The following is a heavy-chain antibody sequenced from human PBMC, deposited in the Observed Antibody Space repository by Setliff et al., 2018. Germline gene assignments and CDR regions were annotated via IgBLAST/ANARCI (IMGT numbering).Heavy chain of an antibody. Sequence: GESLKISCKDSGYRFTSYWIAWVRQMPGKGLEWMGIIYPGDSDIRYSPSFEGQVTISADKSITTAYLQWSSLKASDTATYFCVRAGSGIGGDLDYWGQGTLVTVSS. J-gene: IGHJ4*02. CDR1: GYRFTSYW. V-gene: IGHV5-51*01. CDR3: VRAGSGIGGDLDY. D-gene: IGHD3-10*01. CDR2: IYPGDSDI.